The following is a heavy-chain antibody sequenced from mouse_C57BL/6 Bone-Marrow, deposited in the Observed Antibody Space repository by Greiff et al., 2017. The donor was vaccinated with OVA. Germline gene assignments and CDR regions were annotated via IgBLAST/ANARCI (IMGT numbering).Heavy chain of an antibody. J-gene: IGHJ3*01. V-gene: IGHV14-4*01. Sequence: EVHLVESGAELVRPGASVKLSCTASGFNIKDDYMHWVKQRPEQGLEWIGWIDTENGDTEYASKFKGKATITADTTSNTAYLQLSSLTSEDTAFYYCTLYDGYYLAWFAYWGQGTLVTVSA. CDR3: TLYDGYYLAWFAY. CDR1: GFNIKDDY. CDR2: IDTENGDT. D-gene: IGHD2-3*01.